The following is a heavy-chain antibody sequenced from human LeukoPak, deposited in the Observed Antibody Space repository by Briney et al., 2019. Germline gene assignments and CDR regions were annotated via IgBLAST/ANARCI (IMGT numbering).Heavy chain of an antibody. D-gene: IGHD6-6*01. CDR2: IYPGDSDT. Sequence: GESLKISCKGSGYSFTSYWIGWVRQMPGKGLEWMGIIYPGDSDTRYSPSFQGQVTISADKSISTAYLQWSSLKASDTAMYYCARYSSSSAARGSFDYWGQGTLVTVSS. CDR1: GYSFTSYW. V-gene: IGHV5-51*01. J-gene: IGHJ4*02. CDR3: ARYSSSSAARGSFDY.